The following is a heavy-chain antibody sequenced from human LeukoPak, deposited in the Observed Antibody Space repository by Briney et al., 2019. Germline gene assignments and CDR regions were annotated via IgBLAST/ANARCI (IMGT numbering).Heavy chain of an antibody. CDR3: ARDLDVDYGNDGFDI. D-gene: IGHD4/OR15-4a*01. CDR1: GFTFSSYS. CDR2: ISSSSGTI. V-gene: IGHV3-48*01. J-gene: IGHJ3*02. Sequence: GGSLRLSSADSGFTFSSYSMNWVRQAPGKGLEWVAYISSSSGTIYYADSVKGRFTISRDNAKNSLYLQMNSLGAEDTAVYHCARDLDVDYGNDGFDIWGQGTTVTVSS.